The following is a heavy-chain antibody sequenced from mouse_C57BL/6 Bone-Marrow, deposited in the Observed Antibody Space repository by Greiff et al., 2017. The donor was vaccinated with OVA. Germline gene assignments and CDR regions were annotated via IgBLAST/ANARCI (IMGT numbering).Heavy chain of an antibody. CDR3: ARRGVGATGYFDY. CDR2: ISSGGSYT. J-gene: IGHJ2*01. Sequence: EVMLVESGGDLVKPGGSLKLSCAASGFTFSSYGMSWVRQTPDKRLEWVATISSGGSYTYYPDSVKGRFTISRDNAKNTLYLQMSSLKSEDTAMYYCARRGVGATGYFDYWGQGTTLTVSS. CDR1: GFTFSSYG. D-gene: IGHD1-1*01. V-gene: IGHV5-6*02.